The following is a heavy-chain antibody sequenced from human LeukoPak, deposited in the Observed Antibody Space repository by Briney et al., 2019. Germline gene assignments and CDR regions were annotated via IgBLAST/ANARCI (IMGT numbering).Heavy chain of an antibody. D-gene: IGHD6-19*01. V-gene: IGHV1-8*01. J-gene: IGHJ4*02. CDR2: MNPNSGNT. CDR1: GYTFTSSN. CDR3: TRGSSGRRDY. Sequence: ASVKVTCKASGYTFTSSNINWARHATGQGLEWIGWMNPNSGNTGYGQSFQGRGTMTRDNSISTAYMELSNLRSEDTAIYYCTRGSSGRRDYWGQGTLVTVSS.